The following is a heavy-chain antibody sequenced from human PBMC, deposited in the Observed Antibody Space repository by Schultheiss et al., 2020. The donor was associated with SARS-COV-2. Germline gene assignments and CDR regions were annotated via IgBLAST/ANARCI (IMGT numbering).Heavy chain of an antibody. CDR2: ISWNSGSI. CDR1: GFTFDDYA. V-gene: IGHV3-9*01. J-gene: IGHJ4*02. D-gene: IGHD2-15*01. CDR3: AREGGSLDY. Sequence: GGSLRLSCAASGFTFDDYAMHWVRQAPGKGLEWVSGISWNSGSIGYADSVKGRFTISRDNAKNSLYLQMNSLRAEDTAVYYCAREGGSLDYWGQGTLVTVSS.